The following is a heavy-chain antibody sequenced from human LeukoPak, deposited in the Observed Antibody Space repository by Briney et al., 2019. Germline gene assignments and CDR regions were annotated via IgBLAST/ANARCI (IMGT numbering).Heavy chain of an antibody. D-gene: IGHD5-12*01. Sequence: GGSLRLSCAASGFTFSSYDMHWVRQAPGEGLEWVAVISYDGSNKYYADSVKGRFTISRDNSKNTLYLQMNSLRAEDTAVYYCAKGDSGYVFAFDIWGQGTMVTVSS. CDR2: ISYDGSNK. CDR1: GFTFSSYD. V-gene: IGHV3-30*18. CDR3: AKGDSGYVFAFDI. J-gene: IGHJ3*02.